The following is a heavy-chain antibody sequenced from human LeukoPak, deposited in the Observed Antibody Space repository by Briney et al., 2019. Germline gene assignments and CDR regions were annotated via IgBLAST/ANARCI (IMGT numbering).Heavy chain of an antibody. D-gene: IGHD3-9*01. Sequence: SETLSLTCTVSGGSISSSSYYWGWIRQPPGKGLEWIGSIYYSGSTYYNPSLKSRVTISVDTSKNQFSLKLSSVTAADTAVYYCARMSTTYYDILTGYYPPLELDYWGQGTLVTVSS. CDR2: IYYSGST. V-gene: IGHV4-39*01. CDR1: GGSISSSSYY. J-gene: IGHJ4*02. CDR3: ARMSTTYYDILTGYYPPLELDY.